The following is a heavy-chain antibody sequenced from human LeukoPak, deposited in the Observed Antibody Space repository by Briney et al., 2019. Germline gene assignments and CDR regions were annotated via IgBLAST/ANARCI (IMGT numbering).Heavy chain of an antibody. CDR2: ITHTGST. V-gene: IGHV4-34*01. D-gene: IGHD6-13*01. CDR1: GGSVSCYY. CDR3: ARIWGILNPPDH. Sequence: SETLPLTCAVYGGSVSCYYWTWIRQSPWKGLEWIGEITHTGSTNYNPSLKSRVTISVDTSKNQFSLKLNSVTAADTAVYYCARIWGILNPPDHWGQGALVTVSS. J-gene: IGHJ4*02.